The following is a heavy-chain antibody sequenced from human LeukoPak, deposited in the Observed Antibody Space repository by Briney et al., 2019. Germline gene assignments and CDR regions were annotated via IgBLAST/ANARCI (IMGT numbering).Heavy chain of an antibody. CDR1: GYSFSKYW. CDR3: ARHSSPHTPQGDY. CDR2: IYPGDSDT. V-gene: IGHV5-51*01. J-gene: IGHJ4*02. Sequence: GESLKISCTASGYSFSKYWIGWVRQTPGKGLEWMGIIYPGDSDTRYSPSFQGQVTISADKSISTAYLQWSSLKASDTAMYYCARHSSPHTPQGDYWGQGTLVTVSS.